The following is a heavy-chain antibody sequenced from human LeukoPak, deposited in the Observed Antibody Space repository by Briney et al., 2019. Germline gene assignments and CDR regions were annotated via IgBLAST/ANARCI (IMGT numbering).Heavy chain of an antibody. CDR1: GFTFTSSA. J-gene: IGHJ4*02. Sequence: GASVKVSCKASGFTFTSSAMQWVRQARGQRLEWIGWIVVGSGNTNYAQKFQERVTITRDMSTSTAYMELSSLRSEDTAVYYCARVAFEVGPEAFDYWGQGTLVTVSS. CDR2: IVVGSGNT. V-gene: IGHV1-58*02. CDR3: ARVAFEVGPEAFDY. D-gene: IGHD1-26*01.